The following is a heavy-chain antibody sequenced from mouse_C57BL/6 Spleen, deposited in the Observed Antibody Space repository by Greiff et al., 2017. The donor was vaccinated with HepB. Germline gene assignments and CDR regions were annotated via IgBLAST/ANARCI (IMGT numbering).Heavy chain of an antibody. CDR3: ARDYDYFDY. Sequence: EVMLVESAGGLVQPGSSMKLSCTASGFTFSDYYMAWVRQVPDKGLEWVANINYDGSSTYYLDSLKSRFIISRDNAKNILYLQMSSLKSEDTATDYWARDYDYFDYWGQGTTLTVSS. CDR1: GFTFSDYY. J-gene: IGHJ2*01. V-gene: IGHV5-16*01. CDR2: INYDGSST. D-gene: IGHD2-12*01.